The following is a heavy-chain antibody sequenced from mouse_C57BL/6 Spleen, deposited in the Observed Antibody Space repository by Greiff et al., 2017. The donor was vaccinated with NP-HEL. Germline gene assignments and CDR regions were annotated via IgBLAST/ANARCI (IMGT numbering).Heavy chain of an antibody. V-gene: IGHV1-4*01. CDR2: INPSSGYT. Sequence: QVQLKQSGAELARPGASVKMSCKASGYTFTSYTMHWVKQRPGQGLEWIGYINPSSGYTKYNQKFKDKATLTADKSSSTAYMQLSSLTSEDSAVYYCARYDGYYEGAMDYWGQGTSVTVSS. J-gene: IGHJ4*01. CDR3: ARYDGYYEGAMDY. CDR1: GYTFTSYT. D-gene: IGHD2-3*01.